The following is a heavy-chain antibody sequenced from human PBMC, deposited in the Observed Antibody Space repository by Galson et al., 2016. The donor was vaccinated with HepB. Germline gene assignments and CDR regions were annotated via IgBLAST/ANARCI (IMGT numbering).Heavy chain of an antibody. CDR3: AKSYYSDSSGYYED. Sequence: SLRLSCAASGFTFSRHALSWVRQAPGKGPEWVSAISGSGGDTYYADSVEGRSTISRDNSKNTVFLQMNGLTAEDTAVYYCAKSYYSDSSGYYEDWGQGTMVTVSA. CDR1: GFTFSRHA. CDR2: ISGSGGDT. V-gene: IGHV3-23*01. D-gene: IGHD3-22*01. J-gene: IGHJ4*02.